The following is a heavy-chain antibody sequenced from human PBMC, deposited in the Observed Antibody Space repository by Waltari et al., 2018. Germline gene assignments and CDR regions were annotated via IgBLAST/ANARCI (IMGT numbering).Heavy chain of an antibody. CDR3: TSTYDSIMLHWYFDL. D-gene: IGHD3-22*01. CDR1: GFTFGDYA. J-gene: IGHJ2*01. V-gene: IGHV3-49*04. Sequence: EVQLVESGGGLVQPGRSLRLSCTASGFTFGDYAMSWVRPAPGKGLEWVGFIISKAYGGTTEYAASVKGRFTISRDDSKSIAYLQMNSLKTEDTAVYYCTSTYDSIMLHWYFDLWGRGTLVTVSS. CDR2: IISKAYGGTT.